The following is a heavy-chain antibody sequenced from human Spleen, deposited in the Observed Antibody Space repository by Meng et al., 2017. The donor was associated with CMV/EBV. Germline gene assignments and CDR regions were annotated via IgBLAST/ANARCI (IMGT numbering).Heavy chain of an antibody. J-gene: IGHJ5*02. Sequence: SCEGSGHGYGSGWLGWVRAKPGEGLEWMWIIYRNASDAKYGRSFGGQVTISADKSITTAYLQWSSLKTSDTAMYYCTTFVSPRNWFDPWGQGTLVTVSS. CDR1: GHGYGSGW. CDR3: TTFVSPRNWFDP. V-gene: IGHV5-51*01. CDR2: IYRNASDA. D-gene: IGHD3-3*02.